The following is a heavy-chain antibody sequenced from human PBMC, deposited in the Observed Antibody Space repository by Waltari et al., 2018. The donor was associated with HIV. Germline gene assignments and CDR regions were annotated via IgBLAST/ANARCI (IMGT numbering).Heavy chain of an antibody. CDR2: LYTSGST. V-gene: IGHV4-61*02. D-gene: IGHD5-12*01. J-gene: IGHJ5*02. CDR1: GGSISSRSYH. CDR3: ARAVVGGYDLGNNWFDP. Sequence: QVQLQESGPGLVKPSQTLSLTCTVSGGSISSRSYHWSWIRQPAGKGLEWIGRLYTSGSTDYNPSLKSRATISGDTSKNQFSLKLSSVTAADTAVYYCARAVVGGYDLGNNWFDPWGQGTLVTVSS.